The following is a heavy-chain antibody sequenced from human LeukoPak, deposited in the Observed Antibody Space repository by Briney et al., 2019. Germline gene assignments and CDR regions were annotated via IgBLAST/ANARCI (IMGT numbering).Heavy chain of an antibody. CDR2: IHPSGML. CDR1: GASFNSDDQY. Sequence: SETLSLTCTVSGASFNSDDQYWNWIRQSPGKGLEWIVSIHPSGMLYNNPSLESRITMSRDTSKNQFSLNLNSVTAADTAVYFCSRGLDSRKLGYWGQGILVTVSS. D-gene: IGHD3-22*01. V-gene: IGHV4-31*03. CDR3: SRGLDSRKLGY. J-gene: IGHJ4*02.